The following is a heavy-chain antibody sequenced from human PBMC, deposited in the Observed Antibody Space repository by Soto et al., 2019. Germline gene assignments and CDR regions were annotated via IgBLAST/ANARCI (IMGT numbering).Heavy chain of an antibody. J-gene: IGHJ4*02. V-gene: IGHV1-69*12. Sequence: QVQLVQSGGEVKKPGSSVKVSCKASGDTFTNHVFNWVRQAPGQGLEWMGGIISLFGTPHYAQRFQGRVTITADESTATSYMQLSSLRSEYTAVYYCATDLGSGYERGDYWGQGTLVTVSS. CDR1: GDTFTNHV. D-gene: IGHD3-22*01. CDR3: ATDLGSGYERGDY. CDR2: IISLFGTP.